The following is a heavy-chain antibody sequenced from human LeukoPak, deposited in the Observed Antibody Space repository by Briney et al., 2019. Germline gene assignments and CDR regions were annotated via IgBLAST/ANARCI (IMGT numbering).Heavy chain of an antibody. V-gene: IGHV1-2*02. CDR2: ISPKSGGT. CDR1: GYTFSDYY. J-gene: IGHJ4*02. Sequence: ASVKVSCKASGYTFSDYYMHWVRQAPGQGLEWMGWISPKSGGTYFALKFQDRVTLATDTSKSTAYMDLANLRSDDTAVYFCARPQYSFGSGSTRPLFDFWGQGTLVTVSS. CDR3: ARPQYSFGSGSTRPLFDF. D-gene: IGHD3-10*01.